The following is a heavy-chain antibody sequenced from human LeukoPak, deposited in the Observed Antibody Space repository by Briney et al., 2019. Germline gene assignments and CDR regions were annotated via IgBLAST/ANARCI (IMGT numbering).Heavy chain of an antibody. CDR3: VKSYSSGWYFFDY. CDR2: ISSNGGST. V-gene: IGHV3-64D*09. D-gene: IGHD6-19*01. CDR1: GFTFSSYA. J-gene: IGHJ4*02. Sequence: GGSLRLSCSASGFTFSSYAMHWVRRAPGKGLEYVSTISSNGGSTFYADSVKGRFTISRDNSKNTLYLQMSSLRPEDTAVYYCVKSYSSGWYFFDYWGQGTLVTVSS.